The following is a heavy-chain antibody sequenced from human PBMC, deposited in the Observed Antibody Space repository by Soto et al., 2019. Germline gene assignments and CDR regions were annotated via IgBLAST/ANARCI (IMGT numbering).Heavy chain of an antibody. Sequence: QVQLQESGPGLVKPSQTLSLTCTVSGGSISSGDYYWSWIRQPPGKGLEWIGYIYYSGSTYYNPSLKSRVAISVDTSKNQFSLKLSSVTDSDTAVYYCAREMTTVTTLDYWGQGTLVTVSS. CDR2: IYYSGST. CDR1: GGSISSGDYY. D-gene: IGHD4-17*01. CDR3: AREMTTVTTLDY. J-gene: IGHJ4*02. V-gene: IGHV4-30-4*01.